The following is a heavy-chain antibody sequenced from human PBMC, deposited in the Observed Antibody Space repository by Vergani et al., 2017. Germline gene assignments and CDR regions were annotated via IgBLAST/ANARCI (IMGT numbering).Heavy chain of an antibody. Sequence: QLVQSGAEENKPGESLKISCKGSGYTFSNFWIGWLRQMPGKGLEWVGIIYPDDSETRYRRSFQGQVTISADKSISTAYLQWHCLKASDSGIYYCAIGRCSRGSCDSGGAYFDYWGKGTLVTVSS. CDR1: GYTFSNFW. V-gene: IGHV5-51*01. D-gene: IGHD2-15*01. CDR2: IYPDDSET. J-gene: IGHJ4*01. CDR3: AIGRCSRGSCDSGGAYFDY.